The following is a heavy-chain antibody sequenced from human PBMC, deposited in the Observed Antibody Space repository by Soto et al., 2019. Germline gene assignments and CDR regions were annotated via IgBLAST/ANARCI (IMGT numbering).Heavy chain of an antibody. CDR3: ARDRIGGTMVRGVIIPDAFDI. CDR2: ISSNGGST. Sequence: PGGSLRLSCAASGFTFSSYAMHWVRQAPGKGLEYVSAISSNGGSTYYANSVKGRFTTSRDNSKNTLYLQMGSLRAEDMAVYYCARDRIGGTMVRGVIIPDAFDIWGQGTMVTVSS. CDR1: GFTFSSYA. D-gene: IGHD3-10*01. J-gene: IGHJ3*02. V-gene: IGHV3-64*01.